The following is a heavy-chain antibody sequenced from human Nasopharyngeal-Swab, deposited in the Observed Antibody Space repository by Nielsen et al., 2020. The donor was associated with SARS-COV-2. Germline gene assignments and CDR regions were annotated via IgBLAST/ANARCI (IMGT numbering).Heavy chain of an antibody. Sequence: GSLRLSCAVYGGSFSGYYWSWIRQPPGKGLEWIGEINHSGSTNYNPSLKSRVTISVDTSKNQFSLKLSSVTAADTAVYYCARDYGYSSGWYFWFDPWGQGTLVTVSS. J-gene: IGHJ5*02. D-gene: IGHD6-19*01. V-gene: IGHV4-34*01. CDR3: ARDYGYSSGWYFWFDP. CDR1: GGSFSGYY. CDR2: INHSGST.